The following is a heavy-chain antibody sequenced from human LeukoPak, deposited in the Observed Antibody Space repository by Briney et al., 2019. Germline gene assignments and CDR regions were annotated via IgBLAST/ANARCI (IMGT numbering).Heavy chain of an antibody. CDR3: AREFGDSSGYYSPNFDY. D-gene: IGHD3-22*01. V-gene: IGHV1-2*06. J-gene: IGHJ4*02. CDR2: INPNSGGT. CDR1: GYTFTGYY. Sequence: ASVKVSCKASGYTFTGYYMHWVRQAPGQGLEWMGRINPNSGGTNYAQKFQGRVTMTRDTSISTAYMELSRLRSDDTAVYYCAREFGDSSGYYSPNFDYWGQGTLVTVSS.